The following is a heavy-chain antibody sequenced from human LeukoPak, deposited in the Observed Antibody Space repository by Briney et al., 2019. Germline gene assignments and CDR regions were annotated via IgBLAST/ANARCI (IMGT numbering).Heavy chain of an antibody. CDR3: ARDSRKYAFDI. CDR2: INPSGGST. V-gene: IGHV1-46*01. J-gene: IGHJ3*02. Sequence: ASVKVSCKASGYTFTGYYMHWVRQAPGQGLEWMGIINPSGGSTSYAQKFQGRVTMTRDTSTSTVYMELSSLRSEDTAVYYCARDSRKYAFDIWGQGTMVTVSS. CDR1: GYTFTGYY.